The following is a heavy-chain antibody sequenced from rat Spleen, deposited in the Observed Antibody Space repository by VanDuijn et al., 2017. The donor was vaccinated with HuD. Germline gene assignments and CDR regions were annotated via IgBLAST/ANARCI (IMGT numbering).Heavy chain of an antibody. CDR1: GFTFSNYG. V-gene: IGHV5-27*01. Sequence: EVQLVESGGGLVQPGRSLKLSCAASGFTFSNYGMAWVRQAPTKGLEWVASLSKTGGSSDYRDSVKGRFTISRDNAKSTLYLQMDSLRSEDTATYYCTTDFERGYWGQGVMVTVSS. D-gene: IGHD1-11*01. CDR2: LSKTGGSS. CDR3: TTDFERGY. J-gene: IGHJ2*01.